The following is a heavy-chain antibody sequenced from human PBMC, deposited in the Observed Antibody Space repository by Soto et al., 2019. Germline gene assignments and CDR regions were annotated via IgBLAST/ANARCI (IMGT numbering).Heavy chain of an antibody. CDR3: ARLRKFDY. V-gene: IGHV4-34*01. Sequence: QVQLQQWGAGLLKPSETLSLTCAVYGGSFSGYYWSWIRQPPGKGLEWIGEINHSGSTNYNPSLMSPVXXSVDTSKNQFSLKLSSVTAADTAVYYCARLRKFDYWGQGTLVTVSS. J-gene: IGHJ4*02. CDR2: INHSGST. CDR1: GGSFSGYY.